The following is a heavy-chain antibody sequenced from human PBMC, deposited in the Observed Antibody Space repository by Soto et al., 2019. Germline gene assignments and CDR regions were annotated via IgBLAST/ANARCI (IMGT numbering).Heavy chain of an antibody. D-gene: IGHD6-13*01. CDR1: GGSISSSNW. CDR3: ARDDRYSSSWYLFDP. CDR2: IYHSGST. Sequence: QVQLQESGPGLVKPSGTLSLTGAGSGGSISSSNWWSWVRHPPGKGLEWYGEIYHSGSTNYNPSLQSRVTISVDKSKNQFSLKLSSVTAADTAVYYCARDDRYSSSWYLFDPWGQETLVTVSS. J-gene: IGHJ5*02. V-gene: IGHV4-4*02.